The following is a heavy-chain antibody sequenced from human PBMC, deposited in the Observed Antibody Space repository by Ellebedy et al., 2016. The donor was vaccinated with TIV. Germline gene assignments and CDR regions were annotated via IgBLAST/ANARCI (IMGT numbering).Heavy chain of an antibody. CDR3: AKAGESSGYVDY. J-gene: IGHJ4*02. V-gene: IGHV3-23*01. D-gene: IGHD3-22*01. CDR2: ISGSGGST. Sequence: PGGSLRLSCAASGFTFSSFAMSWVRQAPGKGLEWVSAISGSGGSTYYADSVKGRFTISRDNSKNTLYLQMHSLRAEDTAVYYCAKAGESSGYVDYWGQGTLVTVSS. CDR1: GFTFSSFA.